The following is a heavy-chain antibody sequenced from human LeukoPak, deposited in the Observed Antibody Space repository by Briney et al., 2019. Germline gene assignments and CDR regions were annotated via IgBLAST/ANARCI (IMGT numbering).Heavy chain of an antibody. Sequence: APVKVSCKASGYTFTGYYMHWVRQAPGQGLEWMGWMNPNSGNTGYAQKFQGRVTMTRNTSISTAYMELSSLRSEDTAVYYCARATSLYRIVGATSTVYGMDVWGQGTTVTVSS. V-gene: IGHV1-8*02. CDR2: MNPNSGNT. D-gene: IGHD1-26*01. J-gene: IGHJ6*02. CDR1: GYTFTGYY. CDR3: ARATSLYRIVGATSTVYGMDV.